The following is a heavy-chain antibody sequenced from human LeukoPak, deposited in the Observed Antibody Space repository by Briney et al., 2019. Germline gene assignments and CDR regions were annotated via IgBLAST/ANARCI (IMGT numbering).Heavy chain of an antibody. Sequence: ASVKVSCKASGYTFTTYYLHWVRQAPGQGLEWMGIINPGGGSTSYAQKFQGRVTMTRDTSTSTVYMELSSLRSEDTAVYFCTLDYGGNSYAFDIWGQGTMVTVSS. CDR2: INPGGGST. D-gene: IGHD4-23*01. CDR3: TLDYGGNSYAFDI. V-gene: IGHV1-46*03. J-gene: IGHJ3*02. CDR1: GYTFTTYY.